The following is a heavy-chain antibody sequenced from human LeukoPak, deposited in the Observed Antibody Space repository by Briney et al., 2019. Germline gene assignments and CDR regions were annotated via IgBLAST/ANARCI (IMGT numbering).Heavy chain of an antibody. J-gene: IGHJ4*02. D-gene: IGHD3-16*02. Sequence: PSETLSLTCAVYGESFSGYYWSWIREPPGKGLEWIGEINHSGSTNYNPSLMSRVTISVDTSKNQFSLKLSSVTAADTAVYYCARQDYDYVWGSYRGRDFDYWGQGTLATVSS. CDR3: ARQDYDYVWGSYRGRDFDY. CDR2: INHSGST. CDR1: GESFSGYY. V-gene: IGHV4-34*01.